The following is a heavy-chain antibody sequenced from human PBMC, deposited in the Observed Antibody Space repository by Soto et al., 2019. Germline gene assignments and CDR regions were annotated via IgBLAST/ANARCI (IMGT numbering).Heavy chain of an antibody. V-gene: IGHV1-18*01. CDR1: GYTFTSYG. Sequence: QVQLVQSGAEVKKPGASVKVSCKASGYTFTSYGINWVRQAPGQGLAWMGWVNIYKGNTNYAQKLQGRVTMTTDTTTSTAYLELRIMRSEDTAVYYFARERGGYSYGDYWGQGTQVTVYS. D-gene: IGHD5-18*01. CDR3: ARERGGYSYGDY. CDR2: VNIYKGNT. J-gene: IGHJ4*02.